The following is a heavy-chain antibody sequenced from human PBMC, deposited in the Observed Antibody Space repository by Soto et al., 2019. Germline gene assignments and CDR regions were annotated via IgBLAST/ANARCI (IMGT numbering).Heavy chain of an antibody. CDR1: GFTFRSYA. D-gene: IGHD4-17*01. CDR2: LLRSGSST. J-gene: IGHJ5*02. CDR3: AKDAVSGDGVWLLDS. V-gene: IGHV3-23*01. Sequence: VSLRLSCAASGFTFRSYAMSWARQAPGKGLEWVSSLLRSGSSTYYADSVKGRFTISSDISANSLYLQMDSLRAEDTAVYYCAKDAVSGDGVWLLDSWGQGTVVTVSS.